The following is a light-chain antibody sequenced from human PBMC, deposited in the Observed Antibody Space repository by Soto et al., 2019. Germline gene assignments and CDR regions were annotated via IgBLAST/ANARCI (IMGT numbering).Light chain of an antibody. V-gene: IGKV3-20*01. CDR3: QQFGDSLWT. CDR1: QSVTKGY. Sequence: ENVLTQSPDTLSLYPGEGATLSCRASQSVTKGYLAWYQQKPGQAPKLLIYGTSSRATGVPDRFSASGSATDFTLTIFRLEPEDFAVYYCQQFGDSLWTFGQGTRVEVK. J-gene: IGKJ1*01. CDR2: GTS.